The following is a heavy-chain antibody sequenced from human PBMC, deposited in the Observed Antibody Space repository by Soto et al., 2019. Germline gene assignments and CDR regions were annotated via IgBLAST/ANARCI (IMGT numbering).Heavy chain of an antibody. V-gene: IGHV3-30-3*01. CDR1: GFTFSSYA. CDR2: ISYDGSNK. J-gene: IGHJ4*02. Sequence: GGSLRLSCAASGFTFSSYAMRWVRQAPGKGLEWVAVISYDGSNKYYADSVKGRFTISRDNSKNTLYLQMNSLRAEDTAVYYCARDPSYYYDSSGYTFKYYFDYWGQGTLVTVAS. CDR3: ARDPSYYYDSSGYTFKYYFDY. D-gene: IGHD3-22*01.